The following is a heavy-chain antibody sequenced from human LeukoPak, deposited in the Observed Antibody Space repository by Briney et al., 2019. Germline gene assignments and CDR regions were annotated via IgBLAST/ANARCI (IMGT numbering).Heavy chain of an antibody. V-gene: IGHV4-39*02. Sequence: SETLSLTCTVSGDSISNADSHWAWIRQPPGKGLEWIGSIYYSGKTYYDPSLRSRFTMSVDTSRNQFSLKLISVTAADTAVYYCARDSGYRNNDYWGQGTLVTVSS. CDR2: IYYSGKT. J-gene: IGHJ4*02. CDR1: GDSISNADSH. D-gene: IGHD5-12*01. CDR3: ARDSGYRNNDY.